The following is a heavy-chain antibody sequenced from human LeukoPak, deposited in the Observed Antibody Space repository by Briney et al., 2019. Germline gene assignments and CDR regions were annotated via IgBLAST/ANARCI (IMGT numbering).Heavy chain of an antibody. CDR3: ARESGSGEFDY. J-gene: IGHJ4*02. CDR1: RFTFSSYK. Sequence: PGGSLRLSCAASRFTFSSYKVNWVRQAPGKGLEWVSSISSSSSYIYYADSVKGRFTISRDNARNSLYLQMNSLRAEDTAVYYCARESGSGEFDYWSQATLVTVSS. CDR2: ISSSSSYI. V-gene: IGHV3-21*01. D-gene: IGHD2-15*01.